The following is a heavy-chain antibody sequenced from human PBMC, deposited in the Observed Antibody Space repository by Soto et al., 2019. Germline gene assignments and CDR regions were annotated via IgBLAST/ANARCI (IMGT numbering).Heavy chain of an antibody. D-gene: IGHD2-15*01. CDR1: GYLFTAYS. CDR2: VNPSGGST. Sequence: ASVKVSCKASGYLFTAYSMHWLRLAPGQGLEWMGVVNPSGGSTKYAQNFQGRVTMTRDTSTTTIYMELSSLRSDDTAIYYCAREENCSGGTCYSEYFHRWGQGTLVTVSS. V-gene: IGHV1-46*01. J-gene: IGHJ1*01. CDR3: AREENCSGGTCYSEYFHR.